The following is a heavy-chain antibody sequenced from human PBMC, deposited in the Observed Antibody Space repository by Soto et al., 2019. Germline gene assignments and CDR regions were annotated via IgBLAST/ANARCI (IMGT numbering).Heavy chain of an antibody. CDR3: AKDRSENFWVYYYAMDV. D-gene: IGHD6-19*01. Sequence: GGSLRLSCEASGFNFGAYAMSWFRQAPGQGLESVSGISGSSSGTYYTDSVKGRFTISRDNSKNTVYLQMNSLRGEDTAVYYCAKDRSENFWVYYYAMDVWGQGTAVTVSS. J-gene: IGHJ6*02. CDR2: ISGSSSGT. V-gene: IGHV3-23*01. CDR1: GFNFGAYA.